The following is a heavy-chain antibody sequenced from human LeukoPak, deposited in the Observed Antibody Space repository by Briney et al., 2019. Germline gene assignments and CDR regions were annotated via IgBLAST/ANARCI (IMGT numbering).Heavy chain of an antibody. CDR1: GYTFTGYY. Sequence: ASVKVSCKASGYTFTGYYMRWVRQAPGQGLEWMGWINPNSGGTNYAQKFQGRVTMTRDTSISTAYMELSRLRSDDTAVYYCARDISAVDYYGSGSYPGMDVWGQGTTVTVSS. J-gene: IGHJ6*02. D-gene: IGHD3-10*01. CDR3: ARDISAVDYYGSGSYPGMDV. CDR2: INPNSGGT. V-gene: IGHV1-2*02.